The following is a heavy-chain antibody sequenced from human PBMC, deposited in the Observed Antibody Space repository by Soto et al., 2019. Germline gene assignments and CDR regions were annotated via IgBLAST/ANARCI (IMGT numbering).Heavy chain of an antibody. V-gene: IGHV5-10-1*01. CDR2: IDPSDSQT. CDR3: GAVINPRYYYYGMDV. D-gene: IGHD6-19*01. Sequence: GESLKISCEGSGYSLTTHWINWVRQMPGKGLEWMGRIDPSDSQTNYSPSFQGHVTISVDKSLSTAYLQWSSLKASDSAMYYCGAVINPRYYYYGMDVWGQGTTVTVSS. CDR1: GYSLTTHW. J-gene: IGHJ6*02.